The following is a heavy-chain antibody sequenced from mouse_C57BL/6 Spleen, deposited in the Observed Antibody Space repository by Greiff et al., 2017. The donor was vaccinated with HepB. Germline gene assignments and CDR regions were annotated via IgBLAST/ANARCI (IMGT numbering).Heavy chain of an antibody. CDR1: GYTFTDYE. Sequence: VKLMESGAELVRPGASVTLSCKASGYTFTDYEMHWVKQTPVHGLEWIGAIDPETGGTAYNQKFKGKAILTADKSSSTAYMELRSLTSEDSAVYYCTRYGLRQFAYWGQGTLVTVSA. CDR3: TRYGLRQFAY. CDR2: IDPETGGT. J-gene: IGHJ3*01. D-gene: IGHD1-2*01. V-gene: IGHV1-15*01.